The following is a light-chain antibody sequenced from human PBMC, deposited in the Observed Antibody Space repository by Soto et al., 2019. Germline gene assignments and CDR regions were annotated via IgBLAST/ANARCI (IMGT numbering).Light chain of an antibody. Sequence: DIQMTQSPTTLSASVGDRVTITCRASQSISSWLAWYQQKPGKAPKLLIYQASSLESGVPSRFSRSGSGTEFTLTISSLQPDDFASYYCQQYNSYCTFGQGTKVEI. CDR3: QQYNSYCT. J-gene: IGKJ1*01. V-gene: IGKV1-5*03. CDR1: QSISSW. CDR2: QAS.